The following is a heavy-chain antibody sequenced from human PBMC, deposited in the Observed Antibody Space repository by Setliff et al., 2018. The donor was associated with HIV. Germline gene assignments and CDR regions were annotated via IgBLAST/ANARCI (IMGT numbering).Heavy chain of an antibody. Sequence: GASVKVSCKASGFTFTNSAVQWVRQARGQRLEWIGWIVVGSGNTNYAQKFQERVTITRDMSTSRAYMELSGLRTEDTAVYYCAADPQTGTTSYVAFDIWGQGTVVTVSS. J-gene: IGHJ3*02. CDR1: GFTFTNSA. CDR2: IVVGSGNT. D-gene: IGHD1-7*01. V-gene: IGHV1-58*01. CDR3: AADPQTGTTSYVAFDI.